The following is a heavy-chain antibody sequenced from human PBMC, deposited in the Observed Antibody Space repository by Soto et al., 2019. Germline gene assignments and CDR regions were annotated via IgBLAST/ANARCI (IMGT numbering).Heavy chain of an antibody. J-gene: IGHJ3*02. CDR3: ARDVITDYDFWRGSHDAFDS. Sequence: GGSLRLSCAASGFTFSSYSMNWVRQAPGKGLEWVSSISSSSSYIYYADSVKGRFTISRDNAKNSLYLQMNSLRAEDTAVYYCARDVITDYDFWRGSHDAFDSWGEAKIV. V-gene: IGHV3-21*01. D-gene: IGHD3-3*01. CDR2: ISSSSSYI. CDR1: GFTFSSYS.